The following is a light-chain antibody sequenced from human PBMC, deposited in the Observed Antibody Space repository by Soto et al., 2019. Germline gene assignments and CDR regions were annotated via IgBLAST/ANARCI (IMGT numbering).Light chain of an antibody. CDR2: DAS. CDR1: QSVRSK. V-gene: IGKV3-15*01. J-gene: IGKJ5*01. CDR3: QQYNNWPPIP. Sequence: EIVMTQSPGTLSVSPGERATLSCRASQSVRSKLAWYQQKPGQAPRLLIYDASTRATGIPARFSGSGSGTEFTLTISSLQSEDFAVYYCQQYNNWPPIPFGQGTRLEI.